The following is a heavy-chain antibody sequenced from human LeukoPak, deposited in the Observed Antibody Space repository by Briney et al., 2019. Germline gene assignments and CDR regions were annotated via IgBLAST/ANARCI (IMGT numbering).Heavy chain of an antibody. J-gene: IGHJ5*02. CDR1: GFTFDDYA. CDR3: AASSSWYHRQPIYNWFDP. D-gene: IGHD6-13*01. Sequence: GGSLRLSCAASGFTFDDYAMHWVRQAPGKGLEWVSGISWNSGSIGYADSVKGRFTIPRDNAKNSLYLQMNSLRAEDTALYYCAASSSWYHRQPIYNWFDPWGQGTLVTVSS. CDR2: ISWNSGSI. V-gene: IGHV3-9*01.